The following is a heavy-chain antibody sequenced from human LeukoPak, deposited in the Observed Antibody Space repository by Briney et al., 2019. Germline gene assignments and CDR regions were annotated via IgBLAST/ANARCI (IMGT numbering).Heavy chain of an antibody. D-gene: IGHD3-3*01. CDR3: ASRSSIWSGYQDTLYYFDS. V-gene: IGHV4-59*07. Sequence: SDTLSLTCTVSGGSISSYYWRWIRQPPGRRLEWIGHIYYSGSTNYNPSLKSRVTISVATSKTQCSLKLSSVTAADTAVNYCASRSSIWSGYQDTLYYFDSWGQGTLVTVSS. CDR1: GGSISSYY. CDR2: IYYSGST. J-gene: IGHJ4*02.